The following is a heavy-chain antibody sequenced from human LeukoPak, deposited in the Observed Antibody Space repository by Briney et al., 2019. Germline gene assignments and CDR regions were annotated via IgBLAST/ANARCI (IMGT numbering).Heavy chain of an antibody. Sequence: ASVKVSCKVSGYTLTELSMHWVRQAPGKVLEWMGGFDPEDGETIYAQKFQGRVTMTEDTSTDTAYMELSSLRSEDTAVYYCATGVIITPSFDYWGQGTLVTVSS. CDR2: FDPEDGET. CDR1: GYTLTELS. V-gene: IGHV1-24*01. CDR3: ATGVIITPSFDY. J-gene: IGHJ4*02. D-gene: IGHD3-10*01.